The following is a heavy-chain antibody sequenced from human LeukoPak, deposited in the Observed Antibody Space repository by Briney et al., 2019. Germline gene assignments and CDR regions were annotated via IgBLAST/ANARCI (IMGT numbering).Heavy chain of an antibody. CDR1: GYTFTSYG. D-gene: IGHD3-3*01. CDR2: ISAYNGNT. Sequence: ASVKVSCKASGYTFTSYGISWVRQAPGQGLEWMGWISAYNGNTNYAQKLQGRVTMTTHTSTSTAYMELRSLRSDDTAVYYCARAPDDYDFWSGPFDYWGRGTLVTVSS. CDR3: ARAPDDYDFWSGPFDY. J-gene: IGHJ4*02. V-gene: IGHV1-18*01.